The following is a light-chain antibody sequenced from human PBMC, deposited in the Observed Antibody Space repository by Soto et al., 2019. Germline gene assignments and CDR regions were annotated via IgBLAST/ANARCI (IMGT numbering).Light chain of an antibody. V-gene: IGKV3D-20*01. CDR1: QSVSSGY. CDR3: QQYGSSPMYT. Sequence: EIVLTQSPATLSLSPGERATLSCGASQSVSSGYLAWYQQKPGLAPRLLIYDASSRATGIPDRFSGSGSGTDFTLTISRLEPEDFAVYYCQQYGSSPMYTFGQGTKLEIK. J-gene: IGKJ2*01. CDR2: DAS.